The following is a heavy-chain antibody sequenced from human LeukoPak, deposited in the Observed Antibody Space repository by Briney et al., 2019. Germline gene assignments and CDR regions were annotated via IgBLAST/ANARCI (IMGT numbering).Heavy chain of an antibody. CDR1: GYSISSGYY. CDR3: ARHYYGSGSYYIGWFDP. V-gene: IGHV4-38-2*02. J-gene: IGHJ5*02. CDR2: IYHSGST. D-gene: IGHD3-10*01. Sequence: SETLSLTCTVSGYSISSGYYWGWIRQPPGKGLEWIGSIYHSGSTYYNPSLKSRVTISVDRSKNQFSLKLSSVTAADTAVYYCARHYYGSGSYYIGWFDPWGQGTLVTVSS.